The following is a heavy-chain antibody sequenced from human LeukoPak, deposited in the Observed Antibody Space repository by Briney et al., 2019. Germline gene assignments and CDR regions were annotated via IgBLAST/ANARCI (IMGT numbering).Heavy chain of an antibody. D-gene: IGHD2-8*02. CDR2: IFPSGGEI. Sequence: GGSLRLSYAASGFTFSTFAMIWVRQPPGKGLEWVSSIFPSGGEIHYADSVRGRFTISRDNSKSTLSLQMNSLRAEDTAIYYCATYRQVLLPFESWGQGTLVTVSS. V-gene: IGHV3-23*01. CDR3: ATYRQVLLPFES. J-gene: IGHJ4*02. CDR1: GFTFSTFA.